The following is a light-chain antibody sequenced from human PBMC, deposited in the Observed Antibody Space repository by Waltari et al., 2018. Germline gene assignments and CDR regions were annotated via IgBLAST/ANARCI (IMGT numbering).Light chain of an antibody. CDR2: GES. CDR1: QSVSRT. Sequence: EIVVTQSPGTLTLSPGERATLSCRASQSVSRTLAWYHQKPGQAPRLLIYGESTRATGIPERFSGGGSGTDFSLTISRLEPEDFSVYYCQHYVRLPVTFGQGTKVEIK. J-gene: IGKJ1*01. V-gene: IGKV3-20*01. CDR3: QHYVRLPVT.